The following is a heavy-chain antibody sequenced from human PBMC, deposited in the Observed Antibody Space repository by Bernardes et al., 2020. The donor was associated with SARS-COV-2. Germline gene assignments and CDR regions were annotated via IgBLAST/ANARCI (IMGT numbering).Heavy chain of an antibody. CDR1: GFTFDDYA. D-gene: IGHD1-26*01. Sequence: GGSLRLSCAASGFTFDDYAMHWVRQAPGKGLEWVSGISWNSGSIGYADSVKGRFTISRDNAKNSLYLQMNSLRAEDTALYYCAVLSDIVGATVFDYWGQGTLVTVSS. J-gene: IGHJ4*02. CDR2: ISWNSGSI. V-gene: IGHV3-9*01. CDR3: AVLSDIVGATVFDY.